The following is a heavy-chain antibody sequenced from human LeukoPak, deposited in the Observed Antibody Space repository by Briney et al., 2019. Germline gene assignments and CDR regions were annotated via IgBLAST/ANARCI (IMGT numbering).Heavy chain of an antibody. CDR3: ARARYDSSGYRLDY. CDR2: IGTAGDT. D-gene: IGHD3-22*01. CDR1: GFTFSSYD. V-gene: IGHV3-13*01. Sequence: PGGSLRLSCAASGFTFSSYDVHWVRQATGKGLEWVSAIGTAGDTYYPGSVKGRFTISRENAKNSLYLQMNSLRAGDTAVYYCARARYDSSGYRLDYWGQGTLVTVSS. J-gene: IGHJ4*02.